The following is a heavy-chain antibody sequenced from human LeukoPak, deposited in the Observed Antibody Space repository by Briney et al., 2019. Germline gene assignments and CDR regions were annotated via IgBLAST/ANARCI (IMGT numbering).Heavy chain of an antibody. D-gene: IGHD1-26*01. V-gene: IGHV3-11*03. CDR3: AKNSGPFDY. J-gene: IGHJ4*02. CDR1: GFTFSDYY. Sequence: PGGSLRLSCAASGFTFSDYYMSWIRQAPGKGLEWVSYMSSSSSYTSYADSVKGRFTISRDNSKNTLYLQMNSLRAEDTAVYYCAKNSGPFDYWGQGTLVTVSS. CDR2: MSSSSSYT.